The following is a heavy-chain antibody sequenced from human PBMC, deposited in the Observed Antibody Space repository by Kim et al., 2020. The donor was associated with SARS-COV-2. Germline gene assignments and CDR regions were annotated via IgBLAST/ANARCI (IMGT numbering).Heavy chain of an antibody. CDR1: GGSISSYY. D-gene: IGHD2-2*01. V-gene: IGHV4-59*08. CDR3: ARHYCSSTSCYPYYYYYMDV. J-gene: IGHJ6*03. Sequence: SETLSLTCTVSGGSISSYYWSWIRQPPGKGLEWIGYIYYSGSTNYNPSLKSRVTISVDTSKNQFSLKLSSVTAADTAVYYCARHYCSSTSCYPYYYYYMDVWGKGTTVTVSS. CDR2: IYYSGST.